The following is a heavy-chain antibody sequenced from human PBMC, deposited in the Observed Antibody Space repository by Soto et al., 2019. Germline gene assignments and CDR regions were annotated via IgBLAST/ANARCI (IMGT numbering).Heavy chain of an antibody. J-gene: IGHJ4*02. CDR2: ISAYNGNT. CDR1: GYTFTSYG. D-gene: IGHD2-15*01. CDR3: ARSDCSGGSCYSYYFDY. V-gene: IGHV1-18*01. Sequence: QVQLVQSGAEVKKPGASVKVSCKASGYTFTSYGISWVRQAPGQGLEWMGWISAYNGNTNYAQKLQGRVTRTPDTSTSTAYMELRSLRSDDTAVYYCARSDCSGGSCYSYYFDYWGQGTLVTVSS.